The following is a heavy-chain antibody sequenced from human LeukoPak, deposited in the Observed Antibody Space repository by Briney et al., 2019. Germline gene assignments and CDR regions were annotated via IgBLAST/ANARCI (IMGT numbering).Heavy chain of an antibody. CDR2: IKPDGSEK. J-gene: IGHJ4*02. Sequence: GGSLRLSCAASGFAFSSYWMSWVRQAPGKGLEWVANIKPDGSEKDYVDSVKGRFTISRANAKNSLYLQMNSLRAEDTAVYYCARTGNWFGNDYWGQGTLVTVSS. V-gene: IGHV3-7*05. CDR3: ARTGNWFGNDY. D-gene: IGHD3-10*01. CDR1: GFAFSSYW.